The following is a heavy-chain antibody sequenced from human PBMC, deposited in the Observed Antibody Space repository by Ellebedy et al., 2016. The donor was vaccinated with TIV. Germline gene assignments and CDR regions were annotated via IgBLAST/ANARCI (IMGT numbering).Heavy chain of an antibody. Sequence: ASVKVSCKASGYSFTDYYIHWVRQAPGQGLEWMGWVSPKSGGTNYAERFQGRVTVTTDTSTSTAYMELRRLSSDDSAIYFCARDLSDILAGFAWDFWGQGTLVTVSS. D-gene: IGHD3-9*01. CDR2: VSPKSGGT. V-gene: IGHV1-2*02. J-gene: IGHJ4*02. CDR3: ARDLSDILAGFAWDF. CDR1: GYSFTDYY.